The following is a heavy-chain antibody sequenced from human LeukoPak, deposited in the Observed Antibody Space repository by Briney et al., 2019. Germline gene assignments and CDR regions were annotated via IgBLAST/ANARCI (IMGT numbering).Heavy chain of an antibody. J-gene: IGHJ6*03. D-gene: IGHD3-3*01. Sequence: PGGSLRLSCAASGFTFSSYWMSWVRQAPGKGLEWVANIKQDGSEKYYVDSVKGRFTISRDNAKNSLYLQMNSLRAEDTAVYYCARDREEWDYYMDVWGKGTTVTVSS. V-gene: IGHV3-7*01. CDR3: ARDREEWDYYMDV. CDR2: IKQDGSEK. CDR1: GFTFSSYW.